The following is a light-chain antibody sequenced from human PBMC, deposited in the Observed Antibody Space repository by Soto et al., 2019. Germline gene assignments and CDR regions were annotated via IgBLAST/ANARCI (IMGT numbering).Light chain of an antibody. J-gene: IGLJ1*01. CDR1: RSDVSAYQY. V-gene: IGLV2-11*01. CDR2: DVT. Sequence: QSALTQPRSVPGSLGQSVTISCTGTRSDVSAYQYVSWYQQHPGKAPKLIIYDVTERPSGVPDRFSASKSGSTASLTISGLQAEDEAAYYCCSYAGSYTFVFGTETKVTVL. CDR3: CSYAGSYTFV.